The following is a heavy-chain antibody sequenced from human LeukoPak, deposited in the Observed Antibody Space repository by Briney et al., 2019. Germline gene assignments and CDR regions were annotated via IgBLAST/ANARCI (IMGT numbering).Heavy chain of an antibody. J-gene: IGHJ3*02. V-gene: IGHV1-2*02. Sequence: ASVKVSCKASGYTFTGYYMHWVRQAPGQGLEWMEWINPNTGGTNYAQKFQGRVTLTRDTSISTAYMDLSRLRSDDTALYYCARERGYCSTTSCYTSDAFDIWGQGTMVTVSS. D-gene: IGHD2-2*02. CDR3: ARERGYCSTTSCYTSDAFDI. CDR2: INPNTGGT. CDR1: GYTFTGYY.